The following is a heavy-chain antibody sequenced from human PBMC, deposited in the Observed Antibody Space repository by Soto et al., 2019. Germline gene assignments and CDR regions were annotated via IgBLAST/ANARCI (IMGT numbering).Heavy chain of an antibody. CDR1: GGSISSGGFS. V-gene: IGHV4-30-2*01. Sequence: QLQLQESGSGLVKPSQTLSLTCAVSGGSISSGGFSWSWIRQPPGKGLEWIGYIYHFGSPYYNPTLKSRVTISLDRSRNQFSLTLRSVTAADTAVYYCARYHSHGDSRYDNWGQGTLVAVSS. CDR2: IYHFGSP. J-gene: IGHJ4*02. CDR3: ARYHSHGDSRYDN. D-gene: IGHD4-17*01.